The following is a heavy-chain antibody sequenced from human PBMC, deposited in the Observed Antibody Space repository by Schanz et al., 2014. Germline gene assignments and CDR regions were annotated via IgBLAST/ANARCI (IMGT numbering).Heavy chain of an antibody. D-gene: IGHD3-10*01. CDR1: GFVFGDYY. Sequence: VQLVESGGGLVKPGGSLRLSCAASGFVFGDYYMTWIRQAPGKGLEWLSYISDSGTYTNYADSVKGRFTISRDNSKNTLYLQMNSLRAEDTAVYYCARIGGSVFDYWAQGTLVTVSS. CDR3: ARIGGSVFDY. J-gene: IGHJ4*02. V-gene: IGHV3-11*05. CDR2: ISDSGTYT.